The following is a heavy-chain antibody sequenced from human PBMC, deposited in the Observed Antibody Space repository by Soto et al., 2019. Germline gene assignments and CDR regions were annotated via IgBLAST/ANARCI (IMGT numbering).Heavy chain of an antibody. V-gene: IGHV3-21*01. CDR2: ISSSSSYI. CDR1: GFTFSSYS. J-gene: IGHJ6*03. Sequence: GGSLRLSCAASGFTFSSYSMNWVRQAPGKGLEWVSSISSSSSYIYYADSVKGRFTISRDNAKNSLYLQMNSLGAEDTAVYYCARGSPAGYMDVWGKGTTVTVSS. CDR3: ARGSPAGYMDV.